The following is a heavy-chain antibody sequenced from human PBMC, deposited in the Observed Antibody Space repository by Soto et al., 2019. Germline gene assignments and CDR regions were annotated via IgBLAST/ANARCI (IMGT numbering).Heavy chain of an antibody. J-gene: IGHJ4*02. CDR1: GYNFKNYA. D-gene: IGHD3-3*01. V-gene: IGHV1-3*01. CDR3: VRDDRAISGVVSLGF. CDR2: SNEGSGNS. Sequence: QVQLVQSGAEVKRPGASVRVSCKASGYNFKNYAIHWVRQAPGQRLEWMGWSNEGSGNSRYSQKFQGRVSITRDTFGKTVLMELSRLEAEDPAPYYCVRDDRAISGVVSLGFWGPGTLVTVLS.